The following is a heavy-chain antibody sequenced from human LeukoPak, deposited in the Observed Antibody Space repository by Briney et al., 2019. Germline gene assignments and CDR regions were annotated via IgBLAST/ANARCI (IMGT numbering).Heavy chain of an antibody. Sequence: SETLSLTCTVSGGSIGGYYWSWIRQPPGKGLEWIGYIYTTGRTNYNPSLKSRVTMSVDTSKNQFSLKLSSVTAADTAVYYCARDYGKEGFDIWGQGTMVTVSS. CDR2: IYTTGRT. CDR1: GGSIGGYY. J-gene: IGHJ3*02. CDR3: ARDYGKEGFDI. D-gene: IGHD3-16*01. V-gene: IGHV4-4*09.